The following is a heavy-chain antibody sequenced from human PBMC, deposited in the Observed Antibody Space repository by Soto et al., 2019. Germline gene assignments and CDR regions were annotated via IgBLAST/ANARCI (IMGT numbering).Heavy chain of an antibody. CDR3: ARQGWGSLYDWGANWFDP. Sequence: SETLSLTCTVSGGSISSSSYYWGWIRQPPGKGLEWIGSIYYSGSTYYNPSLKSRVTISVDTSKNQFSLKLSSVTAADTAVYYCARQGWGSLYDWGANWFDPWGQGTLVTVSS. J-gene: IGHJ5*02. CDR1: GGSISSSSYY. CDR2: IYYSGST. V-gene: IGHV4-39*01. D-gene: IGHD3-16*01.